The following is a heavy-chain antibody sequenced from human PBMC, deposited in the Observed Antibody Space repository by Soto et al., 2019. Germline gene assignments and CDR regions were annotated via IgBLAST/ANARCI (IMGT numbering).Heavy chain of an antibody. CDR2: AGNKATKHTT. V-gene: IGHV3-72*01. CDR3: VKVMGPTPFYWFNP. CDR1: GFVFSDHH. J-gene: IGHJ5*02. Sequence: EVQLVESGGGLVQPGGSLRLSCVASGFVFSDHHMDWVRQAPGKGLEWVGRAGNKATKHTTHYAASARGRFAISRDESKNSLYLQMNSLKTDDTAMYYCVKVMGPTPFYWFNPWGQGTLVTVSS. D-gene: IGHD1-26*01.